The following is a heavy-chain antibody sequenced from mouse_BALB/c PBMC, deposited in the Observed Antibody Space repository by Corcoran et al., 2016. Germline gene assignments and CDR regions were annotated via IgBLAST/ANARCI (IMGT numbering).Heavy chain of an antibody. CDR2: ISCYNGAT. J-gene: IGHJ3*01. CDR3: ARGDGYDVGWFAY. D-gene: IGHD2-2*01. Sequence: LVKTGASVKISCKASGYSFTGYYMHWVKQSHGKSLEWIGYISCYNGATSYNQKFKGKATFTVDTSSSTAYMQFNSLTSEDSAVYYCARGDGYDVGWFAYWGQGTLVTVSA. CDR1: GYSFTGYY. V-gene: IGHV1S34*01.